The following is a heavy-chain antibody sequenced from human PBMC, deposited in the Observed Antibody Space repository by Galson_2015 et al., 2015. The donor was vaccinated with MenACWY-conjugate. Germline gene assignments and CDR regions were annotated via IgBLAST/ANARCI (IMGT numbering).Heavy chain of an antibody. D-gene: IGHD5-18*01. CDR1: GFTVSSNY. J-gene: IGHJ4*02. CDR2: IYTGGST. CDR3: ARQRGYSYGYYFDN. V-gene: IGHV3-66*02. Sequence: SLRLSCAGSGFTVSSNYMTWVRQAPGKGLEWVSVIYTGGSTDYTESVKGRFTTSRDNSKNTLYLQMNSLRAEDTAVYYCARQRGYSYGYYFDNWGQGTLVTVSS.